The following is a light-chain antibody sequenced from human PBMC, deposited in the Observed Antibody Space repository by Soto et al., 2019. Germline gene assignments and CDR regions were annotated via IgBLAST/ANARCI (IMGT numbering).Light chain of an antibody. CDR1: SVDFGGYNY. Sequence: HSFLTQPSSFSGSPGQSITISFTLTSVDFGGYNYVSLYQPHPGKAPKLMIYEVSNRPSGVSNRFSGSKSGNTASLTISGIQAEDEADYSCSSYKRSSTPYLFGTGTX. CDR3: SSYKRSSTPYL. V-gene: IGLV2-14*01. J-gene: IGLJ1*01. CDR2: EVS.